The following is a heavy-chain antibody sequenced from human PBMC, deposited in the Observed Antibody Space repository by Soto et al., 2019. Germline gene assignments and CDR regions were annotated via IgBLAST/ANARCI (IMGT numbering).Heavy chain of an antibody. D-gene: IGHD4-17*01. V-gene: IGHV4-59*12. CDR3: ARARGDYGHNRAQS. J-gene: IGHJ5*02. CDR1: GGSIGSYY. Sequence: QVQLQESGPGLVKPSETLSLTCTVSGGSIGSYYWSWIRQPPGKALEWIGYIYYRRNTNYNPSLKCRVSFSVDTSTNQFSRRLSSGTAADSAVYYCARARGDYGHNRAQSWGQGTVVTVSS. CDR2: IYYRRNT.